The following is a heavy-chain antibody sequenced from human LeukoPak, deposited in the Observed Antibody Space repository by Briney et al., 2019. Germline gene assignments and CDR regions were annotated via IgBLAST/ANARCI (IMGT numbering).Heavy chain of an antibody. J-gene: IGHJ4*02. Sequence: GGSLRLSCAASGVTLSTYAMSWARQAPGKGLEWVSGISSSGSGDNTYYADSVKGRFTISRDSSKNTLFLHMNTLRAEDTAIYYCAKDLYLRDFWSGYFDYWGQGIPVTVSS. CDR3: AKDLYLRDFWSGYFDY. CDR2: ISSSGSGDNT. V-gene: IGHV3-23*01. CDR1: GVTLSTYA. D-gene: IGHD3-3*01.